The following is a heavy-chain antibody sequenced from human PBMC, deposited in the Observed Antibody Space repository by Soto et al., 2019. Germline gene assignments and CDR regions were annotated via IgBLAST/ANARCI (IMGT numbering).Heavy chain of an antibody. V-gene: IGHV4-59*01. J-gene: IGHJ2*01. CDR2: IYYSGST. CDR1: GGSISSYY. Sequence: SETLSLTCTVSGGSISSYYWSWIRQPPGKGLEWIGYIYYSGSTNYNPSLKSRVTISVDTSKNQFSPKLSSVTAADTAVYYCARDLGYSGYDFERYFDLWGRGTLVTVSS. D-gene: IGHD5-12*01. CDR3: ARDLGYSGYDFERYFDL.